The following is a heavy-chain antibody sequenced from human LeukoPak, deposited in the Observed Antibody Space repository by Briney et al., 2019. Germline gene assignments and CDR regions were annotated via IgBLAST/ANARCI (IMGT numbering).Heavy chain of an antibody. CDR3: AKGYSSGLYKLYYFDF. CDR1: GFTFSSYG. V-gene: IGHV3-30*02. J-gene: IGHJ4*02. D-gene: IGHD6-19*01. CDR2: IRNDGSNK. Sequence: GGSLRLSCAASGFTFSSYGMHWVRQAPGKGLEWVAFIRNDGSNKYYADSVKGRFTISRDNSKNTLYLQMNSLRPEDTAVYYCAKGYSSGLYKLYYFDFWGQGTLVTVSS.